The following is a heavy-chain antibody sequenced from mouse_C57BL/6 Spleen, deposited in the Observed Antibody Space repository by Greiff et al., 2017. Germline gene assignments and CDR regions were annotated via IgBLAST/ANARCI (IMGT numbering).Heavy chain of an antibody. J-gene: IGHJ2*01. CDR3: ARERGTGPYFDY. V-gene: IGHV5-4*01. Sequence: DVKLVESGGGLVKPGGSLKLSCAASGFTFSSYAMSWVRQTPEKRLEWVATISAGGSYTYYPDNVKGRFTISRYNAKNNLYLQMSHLKSEDTAIYYCARERGTGPYFDYWGQGTTLTVSS. CDR1: GFTFSSYA. D-gene: IGHD4-1*01. CDR2: ISAGGSYT.